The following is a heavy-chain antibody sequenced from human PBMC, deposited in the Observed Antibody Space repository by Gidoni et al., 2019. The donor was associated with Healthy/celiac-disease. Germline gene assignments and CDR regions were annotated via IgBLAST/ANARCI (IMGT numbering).Heavy chain of an antibody. CDR2: ILPILGIA. J-gene: IGHJ4*02. CDR3: ARNYYGSGSYSTN. V-gene: IGHV1-69*02. CDR1: RGTFCSYP. Sequence: VQLVQSGAAVKTPGSSVKVSCKASRGTFCSYPISWVRQAPGQGLARMGGILPILGIANYAQTFQGRVTITADKSTSTAYMELSSLRSEDTAVYYCARNYYGSGSYSTNWGQGTLVTVSS. D-gene: IGHD3-10*01.